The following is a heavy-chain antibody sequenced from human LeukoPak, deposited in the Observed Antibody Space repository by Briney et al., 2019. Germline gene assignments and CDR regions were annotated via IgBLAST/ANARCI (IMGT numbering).Heavy chain of an antibody. CDR3: AKSPNY. Sequence: GGSLRLSCAASGFTFSSYELNWVRQAPGKGLEWVAVISYDGSNKYYADSVKGRFTISRDNSKNTLYLQMNSLRAEDTAVYYCAKSPNYWGQGTLVTVSS. J-gene: IGHJ4*02. CDR2: ISYDGSNK. CDR1: GFTFSSYE. V-gene: IGHV3-30*18.